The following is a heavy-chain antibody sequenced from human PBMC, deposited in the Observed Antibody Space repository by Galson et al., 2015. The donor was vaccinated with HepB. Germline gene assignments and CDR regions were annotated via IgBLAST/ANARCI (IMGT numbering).Heavy chain of an antibody. V-gene: IGHV3-7*03. Sequence: SLRLSCAASGFSFSDYWMSWVRQAPGKGLEWVANIKPDGSEIWYVDSVKGRFTISRDNAKNSLYLQMSSLGAEDTAVYSCARVAGWCWFDPWGQGTLVTVSS. CDR1: GFSFSDYW. J-gene: IGHJ5*02. CDR3: ARVAGWCWFDP. D-gene: IGHD2-8*01. CDR2: IKPDGSEI.